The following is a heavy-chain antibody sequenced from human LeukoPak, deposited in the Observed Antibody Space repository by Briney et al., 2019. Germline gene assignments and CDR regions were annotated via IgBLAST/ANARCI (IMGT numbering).Heavy chain of an antibody. D-gene: IGHD3-3*01. V-gene: IGHV3-23*01. Sequence: GGSLRLSCAASGFTFSTYAMSWVRQAPGEGLEWVSAISRDGGSTYYADSVKGRFTISRDTSKNTLYLQMNSLRAEDTAVYYCAAAYFGVDQYYYGMDVWGQGTTVTVSS. CDR2: ISRDGGST. CDR1: GFTFSTYA. CDR3: AAAYFGVDQYYYGMDV. J-gene: IGHJ6*02.